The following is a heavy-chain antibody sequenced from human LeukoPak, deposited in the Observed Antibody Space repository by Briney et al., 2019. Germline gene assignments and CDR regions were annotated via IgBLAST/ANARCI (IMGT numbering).Heavy chain of an antibody. CDR3: ARGSKYSSSWYFDY. Sequence: PSQTLSLTCTVSGGSLSSGDYYWSWIRQPPGKGLEWIGYIYYSGSTYYNPSLKSRVTISVDTSKNQFSLKLSSVTAADTAVYYCARGSKYSSSWYFDYWGQGTLVTVSS. D-gene: IGHD6-13*01. J-gene: IGHJ4*02. V-gene: IGHV4-30-4*08. CDR1: GGSLSSGDYY. CDR2: IYYSGST.